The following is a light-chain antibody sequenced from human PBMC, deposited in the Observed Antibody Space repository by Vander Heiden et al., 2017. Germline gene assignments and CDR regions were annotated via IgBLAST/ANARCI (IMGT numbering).Light chain of an antibody. V-gene: IGLV3-1*01. CDR3: QAWDGTTSV. CDR2: QDS. CDR1: KLGDTY. J-gene: IGLJ2*01. Sequence: SFELTQPPSVSVSPVQTARITCSGDKLGDTYASWYQQKSGQSPVVVIYQDSQRPSGIPERFSGSNSGNIATLIITESQDVDEADYYCQAWDGTTSVFGGGTTVTVL.